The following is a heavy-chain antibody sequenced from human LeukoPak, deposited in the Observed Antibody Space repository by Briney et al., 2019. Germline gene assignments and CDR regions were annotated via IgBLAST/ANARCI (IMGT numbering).Heavy chain of an antibody. V-gene: IGHV4-59*08. CDR2: IYYSGST. D-gene: IGHD3-10*01. J-gene: IGHJ4*02. CDR3: ARWTSRFGGFVY. CDR1: CGSVSSYY. Sequence: SETLSLTRTVSCGSVSSYYWSWIRQPPGRGLEWIGYIYYSGSTNYNPSLKTRVTMSIDTSKNQFFLKSRSVTAADTAVYYCARWTSRFGGFVYWGLGTLVSVSS.